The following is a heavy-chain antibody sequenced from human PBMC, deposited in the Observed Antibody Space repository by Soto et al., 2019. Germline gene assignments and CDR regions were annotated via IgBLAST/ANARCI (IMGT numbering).Heavy chain of an antibody. CDR1: GFSFSNFT. Sequence: EVQLVESGGGLVKPGGSLRLSCAASGFSFSNFTMNWVRQAPGKGLEWVSSIDTGSTFMFYADSVTGRFTISRDNSKKSVYLQMNSLRVEDTAVYFCARETESYSWNDGLMDVWGQGATVTVSS. CDR2: IDTGSTFM. V-gene: IGHV3-21*01. D-gene: IGHD1-20*01. CDR3: ARETESYSWNDGLMDV. J-gene: IGHJ6*02.